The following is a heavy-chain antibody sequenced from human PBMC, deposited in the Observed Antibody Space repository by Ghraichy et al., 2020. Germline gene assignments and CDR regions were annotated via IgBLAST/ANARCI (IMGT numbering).Heavy chain of an antibody. CDR3: ARDYYDSSGYYREPYTWFDP. J-gene: IGHJ5*02. CDR2: INPNSGGT. D-gene: IGHD3-22*01. CDR1: GYTFTGYY. Sequence: ASVKVSCKASGYTFTGYYMHWVRQAPGQGLEWMGWINPNSGGTKYAQKFQGRVTMTRDTSISTAYMELSRLRSDDTAVYYCARDYYDSSGYYREPYTWFDPWGQGTLVTVSS. V-gene: IGHV1-2*02.